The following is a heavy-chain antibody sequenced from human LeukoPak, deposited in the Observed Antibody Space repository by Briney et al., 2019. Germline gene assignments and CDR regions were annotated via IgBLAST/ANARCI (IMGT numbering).Heavy chain of an antibody. V-gene: IGHV3-21*01. J-gene: IGHJ4*02. CDR1: GFTFSSYS. CDR3: ARGKASYYYDSSGYYYFDY. Sequence: GGSLRLSCAASGFTFSSYSMSWVRQAPGKGLEWVSSISSSSSYIYYADSVKGRFTISRDNAKNSLYLQMNSLRAEDTAVYYCARGKASYYYDSSGYYYFDYWGQGTLATVSS. D-gene: IGHD3-22*01. CDR2: ISSSSSYI.